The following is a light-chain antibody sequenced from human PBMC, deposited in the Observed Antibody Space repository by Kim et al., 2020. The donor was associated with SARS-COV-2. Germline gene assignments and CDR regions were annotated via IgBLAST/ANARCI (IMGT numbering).Light chain of an antibody. J-gene: IGLJ3*02. V-gene: IGLV3-21*04. CDR2: YDS. Sequence: APGKTARITCRGNNIGSKSVHWYQQQPGQAPVLVIYYDSDRPSGIPERFSGSNSGNTATLTISRVEAGDEADYYCQVWDSSSDHRVFGGGTQLTVL. CDR3: QVWDSSSDHRV. CDR1: NIGSKS.